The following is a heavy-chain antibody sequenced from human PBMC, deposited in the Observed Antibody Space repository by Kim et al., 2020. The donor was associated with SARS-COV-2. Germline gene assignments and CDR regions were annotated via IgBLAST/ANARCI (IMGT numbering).Heavy chain of an antibody. V-gene: IGHV3-30*18. CDR2: ISYDGSNK. CDR3: AKPPLGNYYDSRGYPSYYFDC. D-gene: IGHD3-22*01. J-gene: IGHJ4*02. CDR1: GFTFSSYG. Sequence: GGSLRLSCAASGFTFSSYGMHWVRQAPGKGLEWVAVISYDGSNKYYADSVKGRFTISRDNSKNTLYLQMNSLRAEDTAVYYCAKPPLGNYYDSRGYPSYYFDCWRQGTLVTVSS.